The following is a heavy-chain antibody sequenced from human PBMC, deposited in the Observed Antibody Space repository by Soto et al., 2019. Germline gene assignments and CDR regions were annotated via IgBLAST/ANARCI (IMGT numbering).Heavy chain of an antibody. J-gene: IGHJ4*02. CDR1: GYSFTGYW. V-gene: IGHV5-51*01. CDR3: ARQDGFGLYYFDY. Sequence: LKISCKGSGYSFTGYWIAWVLQMPGKGLEWMGIIYPGDSDTRYSPSFQGQVTISADKSISTAYLQWSSLKASDTAMYYCARQDGFGLYYFDYWGQGALVTVSS. D-gene: IGHD3-10*01. CDR2: IYPGDSDT.